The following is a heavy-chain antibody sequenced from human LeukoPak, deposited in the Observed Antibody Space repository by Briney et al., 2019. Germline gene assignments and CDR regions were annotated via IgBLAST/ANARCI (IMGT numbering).Heavy chain of an antibody. V-gene: IGHV3-21*01. D-gene: IGHD3-22*01. CDR3: ARVRVVVRYFDY. Sequence: PGGSLRLSCAASGFTFSSYSMNWVRQAPGKVLEWVSSISSSSSYIYYADSVKGRFTISRDNAKNSLYLQMNSLRAEDTAVYYCARVRVVVRYFDYWGQGTLVTVSS. CDR1: GFTFSSYS. CDR2: ISSSSSYI. J-gene: IGHJ4*02.